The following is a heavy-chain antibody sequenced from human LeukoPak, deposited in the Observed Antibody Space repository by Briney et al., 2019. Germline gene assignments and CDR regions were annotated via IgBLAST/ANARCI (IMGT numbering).Heavy chain of an antibody. CDR1: GGSISSYY. V-gene: IGHV4-59*12. CDR3: AREIDGAEGY. Sequence: SETLSLTCTVSGGSISSYYWSWIRQPPGKGLEWIGYIYYSGGTNYNPSLKSRVTISVDTSKNQFSLKLSSVTAADTAVYYCAREIDGAEGYWGQGTLVTVSS. J-gene: IGHJ4*02. D-gene: IGHD5-24*01. CDR2: IYYSGGT.